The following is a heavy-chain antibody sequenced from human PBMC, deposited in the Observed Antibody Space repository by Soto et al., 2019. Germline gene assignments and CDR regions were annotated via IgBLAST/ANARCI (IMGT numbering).Heavy chain of an antibody. D-gene: IGHD6-6*01. V-gene: IGHV3-23*01. CDR2: ISGSGGST. J-gene: IGHJ4*02. CDR1: GFTFSSYA. Sequence: GGSLRLSCAASGFTFSSYAMSWVRQAPGKGLEWVSAISGSGGSTYYADSVKGRFTISRDNSKNTLYLQMNSLRAEDTAVYYCAKPAPPYSSSEVWFDYWGQGTLVTVSS. CDR3: AKPAPPYSSSEVWFDY.